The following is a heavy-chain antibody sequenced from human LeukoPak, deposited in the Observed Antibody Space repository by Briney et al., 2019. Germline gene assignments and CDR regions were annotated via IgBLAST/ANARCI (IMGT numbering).Heavy chain of an antibody. V-gene: IGHV4-39*01. CDR3: ARPSTNGDYYYFDY. D-gene: IGHD4-17*01. CDR1: GGSISSSSYY. J-gene: IGHJ4*02. CDR2: IYYSGST. Sequence: PSETLSLTCTVSGGSISSSSYYWGWIRQPPGKGREWIGSIYYSGSTYYNPSRKSRVTIFVDTSKNQFSLKLSSVTAADTAVYYCARPSTNGDYYYFDYWGQGTLVTVSS.